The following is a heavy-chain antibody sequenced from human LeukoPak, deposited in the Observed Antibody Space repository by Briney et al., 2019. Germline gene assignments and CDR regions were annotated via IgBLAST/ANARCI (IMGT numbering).Heavy chain of an antibody. CDR1: GYSISSSSYY. V-gene: IGHV4-39*07. J-gene: IGHJ5*02. D-gene: IGHD3-22*01. CDR2: IYYSGST. CDR3: ARDRVPPFTMIGWFDP. Sequence: PSETLSLTCTVSGYSISSSSYYWGWIRQPPGKGLEWIGSIYYSGSTYYNPSLKSRVTISVDTSKNQFSLKLSSVTAADTAVYYCARDRVPPFTMIGWFDPWGQGTLVTVSS.